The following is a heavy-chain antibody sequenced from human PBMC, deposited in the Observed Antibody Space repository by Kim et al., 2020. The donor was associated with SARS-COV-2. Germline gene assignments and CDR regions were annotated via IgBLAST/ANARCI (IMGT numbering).Heavy chain of an antibody. J-gene: IGHJ3*02. Sequence: SYAQKFQARVTMTRDTSTSPVYMELSSLRSEDTAVYYCARDRSSRGAFDIWGQGTMVTVSS. D-gene: IGHD6-6*01. V-gene: IGHV1-46*01. CDR3: ARDRSSRGAFDI.